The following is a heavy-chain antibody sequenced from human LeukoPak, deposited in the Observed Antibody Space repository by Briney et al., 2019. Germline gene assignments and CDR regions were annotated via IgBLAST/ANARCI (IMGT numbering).Heavy chain of an antibody. CDR3: AREVVTQAIYSGYDAFEI. CDR2: IKQDGSER. J-gene: IGHJ3*02. D-gene: IGHD5-12*01. V-gene: IGHV3-7*01. CDR1: GFTFSSYW. Sequence: GGSLRLSCAASGFTFSSYWMSWVRQAPGKGLEWVATIKQDGSERYYVDSVKGRFTISSDRATNSLFLQMNSLRAEDTAVYYCAREVVTQAIYSGYDAFEIWGQGTMVTVSS.